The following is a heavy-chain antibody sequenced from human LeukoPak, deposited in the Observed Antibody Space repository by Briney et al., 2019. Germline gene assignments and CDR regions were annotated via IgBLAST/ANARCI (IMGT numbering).Heavy chain of an antibody. Sequence: PGGSLRLSCAASGFTVSTNAMSWVRQAPGKGLEWVTAVSGTGRGAITSYADSVKGRFTISRDYSKNTLHLQMNSLRADDTAVYFCAKFRNDFRTGYPSDAFDIWGQGTMVTVSS. D-gene: IGHD3/OR15-3a*01. CDR2: VSGTGRGAIT. CDR3: AKFRNDFRTGYPSDAFDI. J-gene: IGHJ3*02. V-gene: IGHV3-23*01. CDR1: GFTVSTNA.